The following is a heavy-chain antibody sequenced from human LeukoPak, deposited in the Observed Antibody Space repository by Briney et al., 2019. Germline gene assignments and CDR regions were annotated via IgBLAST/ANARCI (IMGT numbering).Heavy chain of an antibody. J-gene: IGHJ3*02. CDR1: GFTFSSYA. CDR3: ARVGNYHAFDI. V-gene: IGHV3-64*01. CDR2: ISSNGGST. Sequence: GGSLRLSCAASGFTFSSYAMHWVRQAPGKGLEYVSAISSNGGSTYYANSVKGRFTISRDNSKNTLYLQMGSLRAEDMAVYYCARVGNYHAFDIWGQGTMVTVSS. D-gene: IGHD4-11*01.